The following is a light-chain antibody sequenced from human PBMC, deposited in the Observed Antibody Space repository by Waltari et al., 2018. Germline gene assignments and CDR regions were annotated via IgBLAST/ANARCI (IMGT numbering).Light chain of an antibody. CDR2: DAS. CDR3: QQYDNLPYT. CDR1: QDISNY. Sequence: DIQMTQSPSSLSASVGDRVTIPCQACQDISNYLNWYQQKPGKAPKLLIYDASNLETGVPSRFSGSGSGTDFTFTISSLQPEDIATYYCQQYDNLPYTFGQGTKLEIK. V-gene: IGKV1-33*01. J-gene: IGKJ2*01.